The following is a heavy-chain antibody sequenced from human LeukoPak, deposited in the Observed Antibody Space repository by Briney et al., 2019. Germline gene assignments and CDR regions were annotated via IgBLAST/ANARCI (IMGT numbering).Heavy chain of an antibody. CDR2: IFYSGNT. CDR3: ARAPLYYYYMDV. J-gene: IGHJ6*03. CDR1: GGSISSSGFY. Sequence: SETLSLTCTVSGGSISSSGFYWDWIRQPPGKGLEWIGAIFYSGNTYYNPSLKSRVTISVDTSKNQFSLKLSSVTAADTAVYYCARAPLYYYYMDVWGKGTTVTVSS. V-gene: IGHV4-39*01.